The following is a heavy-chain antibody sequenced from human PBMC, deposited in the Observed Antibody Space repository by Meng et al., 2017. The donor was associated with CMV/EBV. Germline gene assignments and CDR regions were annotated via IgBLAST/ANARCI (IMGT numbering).Heavy chain of an antibody. J-gene: IGHJ2*01. CDR1: GFTFSSFW. V-gene: IGHV3-74*01. Sequence: GGSLRLSCAASGFTFSSFWMHWVRQVPGKGLVWVSRINSDGSSTNYADSVKGRFTVSRDNAKNTLYLQMNSLRAEDTAVYYCAREGYSSGWYPGGYLDLWGRGALVTVSS. CDR2: INSDGSST. CDR3: AREGYSSGWYPGGYLDL. D-gene: IGHD6-19*01.